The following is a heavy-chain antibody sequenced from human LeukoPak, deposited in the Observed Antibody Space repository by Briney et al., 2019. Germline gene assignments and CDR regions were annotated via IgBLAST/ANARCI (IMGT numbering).Heavy chain of an antibody. D-gene: IGHD1-26*01. Sequence: SVKVSCKASGGTFSSYSISWVRQAPGQGLEWMGRIIPILGIANYAQKFQGRVTITADKSTSTAYMELSSLRSEDTAVYYCARDTPGAGWFDPWGQGTLVTVSS. J-gene: IGHJ5*02. CDR1: GGTFSSYS. V-gene: IGHV1-69*04. CDR2: IIPILGIA. CDR3: ARDTPGAGWFDP.